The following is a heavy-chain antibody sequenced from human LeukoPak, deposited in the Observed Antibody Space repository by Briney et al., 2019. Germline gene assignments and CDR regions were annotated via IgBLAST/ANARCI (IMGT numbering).Heavy chain of an antibody. CDR3: AKGLYSGSYDGFDS. Sequence: GGSLRLSCAASGFAFRSYAMSWVRQAPGKGLEWGLVISGSGGSTYYADSVKVRFTISRDNSKNTLYLQMNSLRAEDTAVYYCAKGLYSGSYDGFDSWGQGALVTVSS. CDR2: ISGSGGST. D-gene: IGHD1-26*01. V-gene: IGHV3-23*01. J-gene: IGHJ4*02. CDR1: GFAFRSYA.